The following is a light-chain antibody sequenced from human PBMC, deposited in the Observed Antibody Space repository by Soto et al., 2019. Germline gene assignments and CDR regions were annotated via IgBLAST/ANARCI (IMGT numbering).Light chain of an antibody. V-gene: IGKV3-20*01. Sequence: EIVLTHSPGSLSLSPGEGATLSCRASQSVSSSYIAWYQQRPGQTPSLLIYGASTGATGIPDRFSGSGSGTHFTLTISRLEPGDFAVYYCQHFGGTTFTFGEGTRLEIK. CDR3: QHFGGTTFT. J-gene: IGKJ5*01. CDR1: QSVSSSY. CDR2: GAS.